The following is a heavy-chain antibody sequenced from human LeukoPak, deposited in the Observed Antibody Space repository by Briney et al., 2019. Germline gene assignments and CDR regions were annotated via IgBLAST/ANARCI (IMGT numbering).Heavy chain of an antibody. Sequence: PSETLSLTCTVSGDSISSSSYYWDWIRQPPGKGLEWIGNVYYGTNTYYNPSLKSRVTISVDTSKNQFSLKLSSVTAADTAIYYCARHSRSAYSGYENAFDIWGQGTVVTVSS. V-gene: IGHV4-39*01. CDR2: VYYGTNT. CDR1: GDSISSSSYY. J-gene: IGHJ3*02. CDR3: ARHSRSAYSGYENAFDI. D-gene: IGHD5-12*01.